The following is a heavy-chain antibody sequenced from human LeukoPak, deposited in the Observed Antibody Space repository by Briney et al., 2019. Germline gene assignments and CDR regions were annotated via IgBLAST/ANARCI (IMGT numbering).Heavy chain of an antibody. CDR1: GFTFRSYS. V-gene: IGHV3-21*01. CDR3: ARVITMVRGVPYYYGMDV. Sequence: PGGSLRLSCAAYGFTFRSYSMNWDRQAPGKGLEWVSSISSSSSDIYYADSVKGRFTISRDNAKNSLYLQMNSLRAEDTAVYYCARVITMVRGVPYYYGMDVWGKGTTVTVSS. CDR2: ISSSSSDI. D-gene: IGHD3-10*01. J-gene: IGHJ6*04.